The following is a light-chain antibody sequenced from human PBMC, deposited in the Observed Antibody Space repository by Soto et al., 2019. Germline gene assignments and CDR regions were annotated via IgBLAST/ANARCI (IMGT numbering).Light chain of an antibody. Sequence: QSVLTQPPSVSGAPGQRVTISCTGSSSNIGAGFDVYWYQQLPGTAPKLLIYANSNRPSGVPDRFSGSKSDTSASLAITGLQAEDEADYYCQSYDRSLRGVVFGGGTKLTV. CDR1: SSNIGAGFD. CDR3: QSYDRSLRGVV. CDR2: ANS. J-gene: IGLJ2*01. V-gene: IGLV1-40*01.